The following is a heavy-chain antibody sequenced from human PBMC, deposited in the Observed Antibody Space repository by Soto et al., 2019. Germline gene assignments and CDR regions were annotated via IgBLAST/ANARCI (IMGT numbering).Heavy chain of an antibody. V-gene: IGHV3-48*03. D-gene: IGHD3-22*01. CDR1: GFTFSSYE. Sequence: AGGSLRLSCAASGFTFSSYEMNWVRQAPGKGLEWVSYISYSGGTIYYAGSVKGRFTISRDNAKNSLYLQMNSLRAEDTAVYYCARGLRNYYDRSGLYYWGQGTLVTVSS. CDR2: ISYSGGTI. J-gene: IGHJ4*02. CDR3: ARGLRNYYDRSGLYY.